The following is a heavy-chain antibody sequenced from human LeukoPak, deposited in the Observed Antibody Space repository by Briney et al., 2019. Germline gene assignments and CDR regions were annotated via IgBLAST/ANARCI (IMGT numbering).Heavy chain of an antibody. Sequence: GGSLRLSCAASGFTFSSYSMNWVRQAPGKGLEWVSSISSSSSYIYYADSVKGRFTISRDNAKNSLYLQMNSLRAEDTAVYYCAKDVRYYYDSSGYHPDAFDIWGQGTMVTVSS. CDR3: AKDVRYYYDSSGYHPDAFDI. V-gene: IGHV3-21*04. D-gene: IGHD3-22*01. J-gene: IGHJ3*02. CDR2: ISSSSSYI. CDR1: GFTFSSYS.